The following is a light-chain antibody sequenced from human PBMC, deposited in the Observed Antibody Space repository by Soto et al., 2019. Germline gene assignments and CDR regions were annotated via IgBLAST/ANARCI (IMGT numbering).Light chain of an antibody. J-gene: IGKJ1*01. CDR1: QSISSW. CDR3: QQYNSYSWT. Sequence: DIQMTQSPSTLSASVGDRVTITCRASQSISSWLAWYQQKPGKAPKLLIYKASSLESGVPSRFSGSGSRTEFTLTISSLQPDDFATCYCQQYNSYSWTFGQGTKVEIK. CDR2: KAS. V-gene: IGKV1-5*03.